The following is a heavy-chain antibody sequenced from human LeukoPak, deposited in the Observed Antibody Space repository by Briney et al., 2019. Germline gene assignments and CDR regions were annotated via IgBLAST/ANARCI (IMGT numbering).Heavy chain of an antibody. D-gene: IGHD3-16*01. CDR3: ARNLGRRYFDL. J-gene: IGHJ2*01. CDR1: GGSFSGYY. Sequence: SETLSLTCAVYGGSFSGYYWSWIRQPPGKGLEWIGYIYYSGSTYYNPSLKSRLTMSVDTSKNQFSLKLSSVTAVDTAVYYCARNLGRRYFDLWGRGTLVTVSS. CDR2: IYYSGST. V-gene: IGHV4-34*10.